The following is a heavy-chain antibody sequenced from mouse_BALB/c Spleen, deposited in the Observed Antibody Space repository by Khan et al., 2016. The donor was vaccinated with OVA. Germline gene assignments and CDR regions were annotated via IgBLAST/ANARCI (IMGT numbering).Heavy chain of an antibody. J-gene: IGHJ4*01. CDR2: INPRSSYT. Sequence: QVQLMQSGAELARPGASVKMSCKASGYTFTSNTMHWLQQRPGLGLEWIGYINPRSSYTNYNQSFKDQFTLSSDKSSSTAYMQLSSLTSEDSAVDYCARRSAGYAMDYWGQGTSVTVSS. CDR1: GYTFTSNT. CDR3: ARRSAGYAMDY. V-gene: IGHV1-4*01.